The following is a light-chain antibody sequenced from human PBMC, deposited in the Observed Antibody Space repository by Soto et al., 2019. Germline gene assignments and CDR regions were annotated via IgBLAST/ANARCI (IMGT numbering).Light chain of an antibody. J-gene: IGKJ5*01. CDR3: QQRSNWPT. CDR1: QSVDSSH. Sequence: EIVLTQSPGTLSLSPGERATLSCRASQSVDSSHLAWYQHRPGRAPRLLVYGASRRATGVPDRFSGSGYGTDFTLTISSLEPEDFAVYYCQQRSNWPTFGQGTRLET. CDR2: GAS. V-gene: IGKV3D-20*02.